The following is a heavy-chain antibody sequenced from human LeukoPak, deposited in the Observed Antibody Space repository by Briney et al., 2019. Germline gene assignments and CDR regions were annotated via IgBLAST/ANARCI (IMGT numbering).Heavy chain of an antibody. V-gene: IGHV1-3*01. CDR2: INAGNGNT. Sequence: GASVKVSCKASGYTFTSYAMQWVRQAPEQRLEWMGWINAGNGNTKYSQKFQGRVTITRDTSASTAYMELSSLRSEDTAVYYCAREQTPYYYDSSGYYNSFDYWGQGTLVTVSS. CDR1: GYTFTSYA. J-gene: IGHJ4*02. CDR3: AREQTPYYYDSSGYYNSFDY. D-gene: IGHD3-22*01.